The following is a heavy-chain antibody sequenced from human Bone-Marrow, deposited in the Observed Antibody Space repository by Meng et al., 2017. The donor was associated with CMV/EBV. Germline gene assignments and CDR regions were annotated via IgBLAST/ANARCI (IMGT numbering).Heavy chain of an antibody. D-gene: IGHD3-3*01. Sequence: LSLTCAASGFSFNNYALHWVRQAPGKGLEWVAAIWYDGKNKFYADSVQGRFTISRDNSKNTLFLQMNSLRAEDTAVYYCAKDSITIFGIGYFDYWGQGTLVTVSS. J-gene: IGHJ4*02. CDR1: GFSFNNYA. CDR3: AKDSITIFGIGYFDY. CDR2: IWYDGKNK. V-gene: IGHV3-33*06.